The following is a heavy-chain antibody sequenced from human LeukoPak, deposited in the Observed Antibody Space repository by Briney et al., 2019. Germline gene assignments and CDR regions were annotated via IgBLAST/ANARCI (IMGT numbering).Heavy chain of an antibody. D-gene: IGHD6-19*01. V-gene: IGHV3-23*01. CDR1: GFTFSSYA. CDR2: ISGSGGST. CDR3: AKAGIGVVGYFDY. J-gene: IGHJ4*02. Sequence: GGSLRLSCAASGFTFSSYAMSWVRQAPGKGLEGVSAISGSGGSTYYADSVKGRFTISRDNYKNTLYLQMNSLRDEDTALYYCAKAGIGVVGYFDYWGQGTLVTVSS.